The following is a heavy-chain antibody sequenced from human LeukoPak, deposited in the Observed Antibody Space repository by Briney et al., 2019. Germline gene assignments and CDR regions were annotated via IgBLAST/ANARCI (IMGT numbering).Heavy chain of an antibody. V-gene: IGHV1-24*01. Sequence: ASVKVSCKVSGYSLSELSTHWVRQAPGQGLEWMGGFDPGDDETIYAQKFQGRVTMTEDTSTDTAYLELSSLRSEDTAVYFCATEKDLLLNSWGQGTPVTVSS. J-gene: IGHJ4*02. CDR1: GYSLSELS. CDR3: ATEKDLLLNS. CDR2: FDPGDDET. D-gene: IGHD1-26*01.